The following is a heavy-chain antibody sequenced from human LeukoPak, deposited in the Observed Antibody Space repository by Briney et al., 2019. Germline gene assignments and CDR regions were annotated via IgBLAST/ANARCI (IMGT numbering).Heavy chain of an antibody. Sequence: PSETLSLTCAVSGYSISSVYYWGWIRQPPGKGLEWIGSIYHSGSTYYNPSLKSRVTISVDTSKTQFSLKLSSVTAADTVVYYCARQLAYYYDSSGYQRMIDYWGRGTLVTVSS. CDR2: IYHSGST. J-gene: IGHJ4*02. CDR3: ARQLAYYYDSSGYQRMIDY. CDR1: GYSISSVYY. V-gene: IGHV4-38-2*01. D-gene: IGHD3-22*01.